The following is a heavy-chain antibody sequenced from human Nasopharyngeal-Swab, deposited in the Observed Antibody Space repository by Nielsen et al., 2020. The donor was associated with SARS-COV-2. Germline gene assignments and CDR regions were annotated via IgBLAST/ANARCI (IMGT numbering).Heavy chain of an antibody. D-gene: IGHD3-22*01. CDR1: GFTFSSYE. CDR3: ARDQAYYYDSSGYAYFDY. Sequence: GGSLRLSCAASGFTFSSYEMNWVRQAPGKGLEWVSYISSSGSTIYYADSVKGRFTISRDNAKNSLYLQMNSLRAEDTAAYYCARDQAYYYDSSGYAYFDYWGQGTLVTVSS. J-gene: IGHJ4*02. V-gene: IGHV3-48*03. CDR2: ISSSGSTI.